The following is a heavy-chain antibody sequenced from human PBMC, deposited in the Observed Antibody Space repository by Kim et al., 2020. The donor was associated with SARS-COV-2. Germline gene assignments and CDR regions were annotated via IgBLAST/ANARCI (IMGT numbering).Heavy chain of an antibody. CDR2: IYYSGST. CDR3: ARDRRCSGGSCPLGMDV. J-gene: IGHJ6*01. CDR1: GGSISSYY. Sequence: SETLSLTCTVSGGSISSYYWSWIRQPPGKGLEWIGYIYYSGSTNYNPSLKSRVTISVDTSKNQFSLKLSSVTAADTAVYYCARDRRCSGGSCPLGMDVWG. D-gene: IGHD2-15*01. V-gene: IGHV4-59*01.